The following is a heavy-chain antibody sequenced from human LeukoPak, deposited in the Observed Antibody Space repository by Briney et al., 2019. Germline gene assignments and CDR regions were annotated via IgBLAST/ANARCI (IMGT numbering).Heavy chain of an antibody. CDR3: AIGIAARRVYYYYYMDV. V-gene: IGHV1-2*02. CDR2: IKPNSGGT. Sequence: ASVKVSCKASGYTFTGYYMHWVRQAPGQELEWMRWIKPNSGGTNYAQNFQGRVTMTRDTSSRTAYMELSRLRSDDTAVYYCAIGIAARRVYYYYYMDVWGKGTTVTVSS. J-gene: IGHJ6*03. D-gene: IGHD6-6*01. CDR1: GYTFTGYY.